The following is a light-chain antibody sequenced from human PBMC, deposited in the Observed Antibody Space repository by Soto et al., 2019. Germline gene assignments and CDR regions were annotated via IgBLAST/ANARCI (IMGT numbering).Light chain of an antibody. V-gene: IGLV1-51*02. J-gene: IGLJ3*02. CDR3: GTWDSSLRAWV. CDR1: SSNLGNNY. Sequence: QSVLTQPHSVSAAPGQTVTISCSGSSSNLGNNYVSWYQQLPGTAPKLLIYENNKRPSGIPDRFSGSKSGTSATLGITGLQTGDEADYYCGTWDSSLRAWVFGGGTKVTVL. CDR2: ENN.